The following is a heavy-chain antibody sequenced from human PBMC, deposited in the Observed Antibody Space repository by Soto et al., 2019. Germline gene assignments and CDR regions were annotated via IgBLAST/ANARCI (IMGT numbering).Heavy chain of an antibody. Sequence: EEQLLESGGGLIQPGGSLRLSCAASGFAFYNYAMAWVRQAPGKGREWVSGISDSGISIYYTDSVKGRFTISRDNSKNTLFLPMDSLRGEDTALYYCAKDARRTGLLGQWVGWGQGTLVTVSS. V-gene: IGHV3-23*01. CDR1: GFAFYNYA. CDR2: ISDSGISI. CDR3: AKDARRTGLLGQWVG. D-gene: IGHD1-26*01. J-gene: IGHJ4*02.